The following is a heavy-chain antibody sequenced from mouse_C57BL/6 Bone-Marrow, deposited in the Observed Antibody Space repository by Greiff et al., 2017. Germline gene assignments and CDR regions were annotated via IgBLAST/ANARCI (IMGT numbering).Heavy chain of an antibody. CDR1: GFTFSSYA. CDR3: ARAWGTTPGAY. J-gene: IGHJ3*01. D-gene: IGHD1-1*01. V-gene: IGHV5-4*01. Sequence: EVQLVESGGGLVKPGGSLKLSCAASGFTFSSYAMSWVRQTPEKRLEWVATISDGGSYTYYPDNVKGRFPISRDNAKNNLYLQMSHLKSEDTAMYYCARAWGTTPGAYWGQGTLVTVSA. CDR2: ISDGGSYT.